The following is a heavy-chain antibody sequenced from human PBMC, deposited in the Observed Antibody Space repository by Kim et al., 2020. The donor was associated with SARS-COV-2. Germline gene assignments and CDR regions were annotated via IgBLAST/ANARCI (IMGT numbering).Heavy chain of an antibody. J-gene: IGHJ4*02. Sequence: GESLKISCKGSGYSFTSYWISWVRQMPGKGLEWMGRIDPSDSYTNYSPSFQGHVTISADKSISTAYLQWSSLKASDTAMHYCARPPEGHYYDSSDPFDYWGQGTLVTVSS. CDR2: IDPSDSYT. D-gene: IGHD3-22*01. CDR1: GYSFTSYW. CDR3: ARPPEGHYYDSSDPFDY. V-gene: IGHV5-10-1*01.